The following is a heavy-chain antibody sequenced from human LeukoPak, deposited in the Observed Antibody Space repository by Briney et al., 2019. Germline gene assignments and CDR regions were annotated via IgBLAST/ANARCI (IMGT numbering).Heavy chain of an antibody. CDR1: GFIFNNYG. CDR3: ARRDLGLMDV. CDR2: IKQDGSEK. Sequence: GGSLRLSCGASGFIFNNYGMHWVRQAPGKGLEWVANIKQDGSEKYYVDSVKGRFTISRDNAKNSLYLQMNSLRVEDTAVYYCARRDLGLMDVWGKGTTVTVSS. V-gene: IGHV3-7*01. J-gene: IGHJ6*04.